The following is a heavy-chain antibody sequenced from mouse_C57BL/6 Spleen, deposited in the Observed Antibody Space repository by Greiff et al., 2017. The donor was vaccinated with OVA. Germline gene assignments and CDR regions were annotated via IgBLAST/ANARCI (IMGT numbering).Heavy chain of an antibody. CDR3: AKPYDYDGYFDV. D-gene: IGHD2-4*01. Sequence: VQLKESGPGLVKPSQSLSLTCSVTGYSITSGYYWNWIRQFPGNKLEWMGYISYDGSNNYNPSLKNRISITRDTSKNQFFLKLNSVTTEDTATYYCAKPYDYDGYFDVWGTGTTVTVSS. CDR2: ISYDGSN. CDR1: GYSITSGYY. J-gene: IGHJ1*03. V-gene: IGHV3-6*01.